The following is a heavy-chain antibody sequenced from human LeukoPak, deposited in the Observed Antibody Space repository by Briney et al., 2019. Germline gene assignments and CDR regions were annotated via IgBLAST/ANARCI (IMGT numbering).Heavy chain of an antibody. CDR3: ARGPDTAMVHFDY. CDR1: GGSISSGDYY. V-gene: IGHV4-30-4*08. Sequence: SSETLSLTCTVSGGSISSGDYYWRWIRQPPGKVLEWIGYIYYSGSTYYNPSLKSRVTISVDTSKNQFSLKLSSVTAADTAVYYCARGPDTAMVHFDYWGQGTLVTVSS. D-gene: IGHD5-18*01. J-gene: IGHJ4*02. CDR2: IYYSGST.